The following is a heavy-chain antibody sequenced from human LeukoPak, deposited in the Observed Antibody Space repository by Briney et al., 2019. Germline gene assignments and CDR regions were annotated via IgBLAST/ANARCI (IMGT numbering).Heavy chain of an antibody. D-gene: IGHD3-3*01. CDR2: IYSGGST. CDR3: AIGGIPAYDFWSGYNY. Sequence: GGSLRLSCAASGFTVSSNYMSWVRQAPGKGLEWVSVIYSGGSTYYADSVKGRFTISRDNSKNTLYLQMNSLRAEDTAVYYCAIGGIPAYDFWSGYNYWGQGTPVTVSS. J-gene: IGHJ4*02. CDR1: GFTVSSNY. V-gene: IGHV3-53*01.